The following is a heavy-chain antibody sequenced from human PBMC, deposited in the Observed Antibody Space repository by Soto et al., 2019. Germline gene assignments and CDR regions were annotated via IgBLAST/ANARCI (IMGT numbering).Heavy chain of an antibody. CDR3: ASVLLWFAEWYWYFDL. Sequence: EVQLVESGGGLVQPGGSLRLSCAASEFTVTNKYMSWVRQAPGKGLEWVSVLYSAGSTFYADSVKGRFSISRDNSKNTLYLQMNSLRAEDTAIYYCASVLLWFAEWYWYFDLWGRGTLVTVSS. V-gene: IGHV3-66*01. CDR1: EFTVTNKY. CDR2: LYSAGST. J-gene: IGHJ2*01. D-gene: IGHD3-10*01.